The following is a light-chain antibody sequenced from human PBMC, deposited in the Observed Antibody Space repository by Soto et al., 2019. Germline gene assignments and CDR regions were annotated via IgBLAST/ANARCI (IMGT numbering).Light chain of an antibody. CDR1: ESVRYN. V-gene: IGKV3D-15*01. CDR2: GAS. J-gene: IGKJ5*01. Sequence: EIVMTQSPATLSVSPGERLTLSCRASESVRYNLAWYQQKPGQAPRLLVYGASRRASGVPARFSGSGSGTDFTLTISSLEPEDFALYYCQQRNTWPPITFGQGTRLEIK. CDR3: QQRNTWPPIT.